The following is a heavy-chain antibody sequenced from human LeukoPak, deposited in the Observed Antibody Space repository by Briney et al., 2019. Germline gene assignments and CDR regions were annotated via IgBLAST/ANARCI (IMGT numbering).Heavy chain of an antibody. CDR2: VNRDGSET. J-gene: IGHJ6*02. CDR3: ARNNGMDV. V-gene: IGHV3-7*03. Sequence: GGSLRLSCAASGFALSSHWMTWVRQVPGRGPEWVANVNRDGSETYYLDSVKGRFTISKDNAKNSLYLQMNGLRAEDTALYHCARNNGMDVWGQGTTVIVSS. CDR1: GFALSSHW.